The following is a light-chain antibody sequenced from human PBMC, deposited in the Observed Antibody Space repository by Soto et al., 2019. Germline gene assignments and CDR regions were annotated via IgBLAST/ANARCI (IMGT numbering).Light chain of an antibody. Sequence: EIVLTQSPGTLSLSPGERATLSCRASQSVSSSYLTWYQQKPGQAPRPPIYGASSRATGIPDRFSGSGSGTRFTVSISGLEPEDFEVYSCLKDGVSPPTFGQRTKVKIK. CDR1: QSVSSSY. J-gene: IGKJ1*01. V-gene: IGKV3-20*01. CDR3: LKDGVSPPT. CDR2: GAS.